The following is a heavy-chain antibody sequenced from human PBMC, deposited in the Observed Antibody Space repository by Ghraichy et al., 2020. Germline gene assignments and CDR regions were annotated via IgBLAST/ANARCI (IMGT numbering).Heavy chain of an antibody. D-gene: IGHD3-22*01. CDR1: GGSVSSGSYY. CDR2: IYYSGST. CDR3: ARGSGYYDSSGYDY. J-gene: IGHJ4*02. Sequence: SETLSLTCTVSGGSVSSGSYYWSWIRQPPGKGLEWIGYIYYSGSTNYNPSLKSRVTISVDTSKNQFSLKLSSVTAADTAVYYCARGSGYYDSSGYDYWGQGTLVTVSS. V-gene: IGHV4-61*01.